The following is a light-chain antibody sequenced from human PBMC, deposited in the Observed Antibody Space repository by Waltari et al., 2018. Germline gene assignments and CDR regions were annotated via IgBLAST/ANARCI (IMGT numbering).Light chain of an antibody. CDR1: QGISNY. J-gene: IGKJ1*01. Sequence: LQINQSPSSLSASVGDRVTITCRACQGISNYLAWYQQKPGKVPKLLIYAASTLQLGVPSRCSGSGSVTDFTLTISSLQPEDVATYYCQKYNSAPQTFGQGTKVEIK. V-gene: IGKV1-27*01. CDR2: AAS. CDR3: QKYNSAPQT.